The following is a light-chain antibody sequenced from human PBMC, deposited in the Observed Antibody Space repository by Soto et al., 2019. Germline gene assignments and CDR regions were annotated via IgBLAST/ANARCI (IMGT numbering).Light chain of an antibody. V-gene: IGKV1-5*01. J-gene: IGKJ2*03. CDR2: DAA. CDR3: QEYNYWSSS. CDR1: QSVTNF. Sequence: DIQMTQSPSTLTASVGDRVTITCRASQSVTNFLAGYQQKPGNAPKILIYDAATLEDGVPSRVSGSGSGTTFTLTISSLQPDDYENYYGQEYNYWSSSFGQGTKLEIK.